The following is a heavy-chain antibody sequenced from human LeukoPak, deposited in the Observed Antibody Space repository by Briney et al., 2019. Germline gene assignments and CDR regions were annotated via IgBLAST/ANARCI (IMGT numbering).Heavy chain of an antibody. CDR2: ISRSGSII. CDR1: GFTFSSYE. J-gene: IGHJ4*02. CDR3: ARDPKISSSSDY. V-gene: IGHV3-48*03. D-gene: IGHD6-6*01. Sequence: GGSLRLSCAASGFTFSSYEMNWVRQAPGKGREWVSYISRSGSIIYYADSVKGRFTISRDNAKNSLYLQMNSLRAEDTAVYYCARDPKISSSSDYWGQGTLVTVSS.